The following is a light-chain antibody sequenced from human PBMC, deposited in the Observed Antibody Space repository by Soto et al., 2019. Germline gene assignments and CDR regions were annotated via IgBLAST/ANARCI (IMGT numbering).Light chain of an antibody. J-gene: IGLJ2*01. CDR3: QSYDSTLSGSRV. V-gene: IGLV1-40*01. Sequence: QSVLTQPPSVSGAPGQRVTISCTGSSSNIGAGYDVHWYQQLPGAAPKLLIYGDSNRPSGVPDRCSASKSGTSASLAITGLQAEDEADDYCQSYDSTLSGSRVVGGWTKLNVL. CDR2: GDS. CDR1: SSNIGAGYD.